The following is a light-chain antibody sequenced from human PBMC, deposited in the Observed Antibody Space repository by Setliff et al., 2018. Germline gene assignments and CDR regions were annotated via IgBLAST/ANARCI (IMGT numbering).Light chain of an antibody. CDR2: GAS. J-gene: IGKJ4*01. CDR1: QRVSGSF. CDR3: QQYSSPTRLT. Sequence: EIALTQSPGTLSLSPGERATLSCRASQRVSGSFLAWYQQKPGQAPRLLIYGASSRVTGIPDRFSGSGSGTDFTLTISRLEPEDFAVYYCQQYSSPTRLTGGGGTKVDIK. V-gene: IGKV3-20*01.